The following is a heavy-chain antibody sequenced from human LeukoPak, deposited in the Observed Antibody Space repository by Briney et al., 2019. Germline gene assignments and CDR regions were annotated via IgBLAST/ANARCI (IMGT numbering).Heavy chain of an antibody. CDR1: GFTVSSNY. CDR3: ARDGGTMVRGVRAFDI. J-gene: IGHJ3*02. CDR2: ISGSGGST. V-gene: IGHV3-23*01. D-gene: IGHD3-10*01. Sequence: GGSLRLSCAASGFTVSSNYMSWVRQAPGKGLVWVSAISGSGGSTYYADSVKGRFTISRDNSKNTLYLQMNSLRAEDTAVYYCARDGGTMVRGVRAFDIWGQGTMVTVSS.